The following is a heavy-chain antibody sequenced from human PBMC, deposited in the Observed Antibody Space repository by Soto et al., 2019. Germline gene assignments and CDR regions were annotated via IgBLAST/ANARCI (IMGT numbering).Heavy chain of an antibody. CDR2: ISSTSAYI. Sequence: GGSLRLSCAATGFTFGSYNMNWVRQAPGKGLEWVSSISSTSAYIHYADSVKGRFTISRDNAKNSLYLQMNSLRVEDTALYYCARALSGSFYWGQGTLVTVSS. V-gene: IGHV3-21*01. D-gene: IGHD3-10*01. CDR1: GFTFGSYN. J-gene: IGHJ4*02. CDR3: ARALSGSFY.